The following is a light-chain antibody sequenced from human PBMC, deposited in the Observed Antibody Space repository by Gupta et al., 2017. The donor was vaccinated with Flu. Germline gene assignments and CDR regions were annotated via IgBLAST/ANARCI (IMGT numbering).Light chain of an antibody. Sequence: SSELTQDPAVSVALGQTVRITCQGDSLRNYYASWYQQKPGQAPVLVIYGKNNRPSGIPDRFSGSSSVNTASLTITGAQAEDEADYYCNSRDSSGNHVLFGGGTKLTVL. J-gene: IGLJ2*01. CDR1: SLRNYY. CDR3: NSRDSSGNHVL. V-gene: IGLV3-19*01. CDR2: GKN.